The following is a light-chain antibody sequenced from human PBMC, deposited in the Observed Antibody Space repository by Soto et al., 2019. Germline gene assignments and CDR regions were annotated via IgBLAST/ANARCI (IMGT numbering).Light chain of an antibody. CDR3: SSYTSSSTFYV. Sequence: QSVLTQPASVSGSPGQSITISCTGTSSDVGGYNYVSWYQQHPGKAPKLMIYDVSNRPSGVSIRFSGSKSGNTASLTISGLQAEDEADYYCSSYTSSSTFYVFGTGTKVTV. J-gene: IGLJ1*01. V-gene: IGLV2-14*03. CDR2: DVS. CDR1: SSDVGGYNY.